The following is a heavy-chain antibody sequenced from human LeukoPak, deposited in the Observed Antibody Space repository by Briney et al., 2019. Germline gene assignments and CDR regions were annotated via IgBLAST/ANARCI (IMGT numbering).Heavy chain of an antibody. Sequence: ASVKVSCKASGYTFTSYAMNWVRQAPGQGLEWMGWINTNTGNPTYAQGFTGRFVFSLDTSVSTAYLQISSLKAEDTAVYYCASRWATVTTTGAGAFDIWGQGTMATVSS. D-gene: IGHD4-17*01. J-gene: IGHJ3*02. V-gene: IGHV7-4-1*02. CDR3: ASRWATVTTTGAGAFDI. CDR2: INTNTGNP. CDR1: GYTFTSYA.